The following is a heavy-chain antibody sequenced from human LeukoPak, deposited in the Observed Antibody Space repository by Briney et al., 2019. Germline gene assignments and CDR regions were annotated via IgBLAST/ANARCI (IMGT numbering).Heavy chain of an antibody. D-gene: IGHD1-1*01. V-gene: IGHV1-3*01. Sequence: GASVTVSCTASGYTFTSYVIHWVRQAPGQRLEWMGWINAGNGNTKYSQKFHDRVTISSDTSASTAYMELSSLTSEDTAVYYCAREDWKLRNWFDPWGQGTLVTVSS. CDR3: AREDWKLRNWFDP. CDR2: INAGNGNT. CDR1: GYTFTSYV. J-gene: IGHJ5*02.